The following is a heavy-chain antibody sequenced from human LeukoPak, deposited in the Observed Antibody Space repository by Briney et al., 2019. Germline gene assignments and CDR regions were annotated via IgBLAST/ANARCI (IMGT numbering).Heavy chain of an antibody. CDR3: ARVGVDTAMDYWYFDL. V-gene: IGHV4-4*02. J-gene: IGHJ2*01. Sequence: SGTLSLTCAVSGGSISSSNWWSWVRQPPGKGLEWIGEIYHSGSTNYNPSLKSRVTISVDKSKNQFSLKLSSVTAADTAVYYCARVGVDTAMDYWYFDLWGRGTLVTVSS. CDR1: GGSISSSNW. CDR2: IYHSGST. D-gene: IGHD5-18*01.